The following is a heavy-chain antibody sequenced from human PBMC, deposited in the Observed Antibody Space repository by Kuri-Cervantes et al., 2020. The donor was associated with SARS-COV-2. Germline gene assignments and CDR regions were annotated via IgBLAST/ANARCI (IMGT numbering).Heavy chain of an antibody. Sequence: GESLKISCAASGFTFSSYSMNWVRQAPGKGLEWVSSISSSSSYIYYADSVKGRFTISRDNAKNSLYLRMNSLRAEDTAVYYCARSREPYCSSTSCQTIYYYYYMDVWGKGTTVTVSS. D-gene: IGHD2-2*01. V-gene: IGHV3-21*01. CDR2: ISSSSSYI. CDR1: GFTFSSYS. J-gene: IGHJ6*03. CDR3: ARSREPYCSSTSCQTIYYYYYMDV.